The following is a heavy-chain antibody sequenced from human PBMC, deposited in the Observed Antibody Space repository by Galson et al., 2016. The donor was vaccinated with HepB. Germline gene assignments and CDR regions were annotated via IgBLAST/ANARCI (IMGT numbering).Heavy chain of an antibody. J-gene: IGHJ3*02. CDR2: IKSNGDGATT. D-gene: IGHD2-15*01. CDR1: GFTFNNAW. V-gene: IGHV3-15*05. CDR3: TTAPDNTAVTLGGPVDI. Sequence: SLRLSCAASGFTFNNAWMNWVRQAPGKGLEWVGRIKSNGDGATTAYAAPVKGRFTISRDDSENILYLQMNSLKTEDTAVYYCTTAPDNTAVTLGGPVDIWGQGTMVTVSS.